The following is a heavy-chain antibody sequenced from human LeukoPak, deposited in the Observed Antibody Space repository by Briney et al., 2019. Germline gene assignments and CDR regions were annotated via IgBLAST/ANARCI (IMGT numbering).Heavy chain of an antibody. Sequence: GGSLRLSCAASGFTFSSYDMHWVRQATGKGLEWVSAIGTAGDTYYPGSVKGRFTTSRENAKNSLYLQMNSLRAGDTAVYYCAREGIAVAGTKDAFDIWGQGTMVTVSS. CDR1: GFTFSSYD. CDR2: IGTAGDT. V-gene: IGHV3-13*04. CDR3: AREGIAVAGTKDAFDI. D-gene: IGHD6-19*01. J-gene: IGHJ3*02.